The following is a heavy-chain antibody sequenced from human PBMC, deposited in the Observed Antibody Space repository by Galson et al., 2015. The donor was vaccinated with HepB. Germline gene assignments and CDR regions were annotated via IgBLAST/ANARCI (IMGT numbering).Heavy chain of an antibody. CDR2: ISYDGSNK. CDR3: ARDKRPYGSGSYYKY. J-gene: IGHJ4*02. CDR1: GFTFSSYA. V-gene: IGHV3-30*04. Sequence: SLRLSCAASGFTFSSYAMHWVRQAPGKGLEWVAVISYDGSNKYYADSVKGRFTISRDNSKNTLYLQMNSLRAEDTAVYYCARDKRPYGSGSYYKYWGQGTLVTVSS. D-gene: IGHD3-10*01.